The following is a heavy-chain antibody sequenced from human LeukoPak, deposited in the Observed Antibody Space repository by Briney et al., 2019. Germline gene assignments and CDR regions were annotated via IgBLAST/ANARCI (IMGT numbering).Heavy chain of an antibody. J-gene: IGHJ4*02. D-gene: IGHD3-22*01. CDR1: GFTFSTFS. CDR2: ISCSSSYL. CDR3: ARQNGADYYYYFDS. V-gene: IGHV3-21*05. Sequence: GWSLRLSCAASGFTFSTFSMNWVRQAPGKGLEWVSYISCSSSYLYYVDSVKGRFPISRDSAKNSLYLQINSRRAEDTAVYYCARQNGADYYYYFDSWGQGTPVTVSS.